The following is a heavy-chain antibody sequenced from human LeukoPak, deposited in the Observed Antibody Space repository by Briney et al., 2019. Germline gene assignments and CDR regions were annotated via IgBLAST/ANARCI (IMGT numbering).Heavy chain of an antibody. J-gene: IGHJ4*02. Sequence: APVKVSCKASGYTFTGYYMHWVRQAPGQGLEWMGWINPNSGGTNYAQKFQGRVTMTRDTSISTAYMELSRLRSDDTAVYYCARSSGGYSSSEDYWGQGTLVTVS. V-gene: IGHV1-2*02. CDR3: ARSSGGYSSSEDY. CDR1: GYTFTGYY. CDR2: INPNSGGT. D-gene: IGHD6-13*01.